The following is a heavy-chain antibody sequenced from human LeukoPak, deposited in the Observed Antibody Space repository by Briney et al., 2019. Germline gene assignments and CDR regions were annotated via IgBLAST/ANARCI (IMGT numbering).Heavy chain of an antibody. D-gene: IGHD3-3*01. V-gene: IGHV1-18*01. CDR3: ARRGRPYYDFWSGQSLYYYGMDV. CDR1: GYTFTSYG. CDR2: ISAYNGNT. Sequence: ASVKVSCKASGYTFTSYGISWVRQAPGQGLEWMGWISAYNGNTNYAQKLQGRVTMTTDTSTSTAYMELRSLRSDDTAVYYCARRGRPYYDFWSGQSLYYYGMDVWGQGTTVTVSS. J-gene: IGHJ6*02.